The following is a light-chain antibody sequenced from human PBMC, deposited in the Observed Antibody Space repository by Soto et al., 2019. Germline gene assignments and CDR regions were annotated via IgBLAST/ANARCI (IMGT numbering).Light chain of an antibody. Sequence: QSALTQPASVSGSPGQSITISCTGTSSDVGSYNLVSWYQQHPGKAPKCMIFEGNKRPSGLSNRFAGSKSGNTGSLTISGLQAEDEADYYCCSYAGSFTYVFGTGTKLTVL. CDR2: EGN. CDR1: SSDVGSYNL. CDR3: CSYAGSFTYV. V-gene: IGLV2-23*01. J-gene: IGLJ1*01.